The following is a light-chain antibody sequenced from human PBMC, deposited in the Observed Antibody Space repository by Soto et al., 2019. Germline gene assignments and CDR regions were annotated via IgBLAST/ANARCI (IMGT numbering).Light chain of an antibody. CDR2: GAS. CDR3: QQYDSSPLT. CDR1: QSVSSSF. Sequence: EIVLTQSPGTLSLSPGERATLSCRASQSVSSSFLAWYQQKPGQAPSLLIYGASSRATGIPDRFSGSGSGTDFTLTISRLEPKDFAVYYCQQYDSSPLTFGGGTKVEIK. V-gene: IGKV3-20*01. J-gene: IGKJ4*01.